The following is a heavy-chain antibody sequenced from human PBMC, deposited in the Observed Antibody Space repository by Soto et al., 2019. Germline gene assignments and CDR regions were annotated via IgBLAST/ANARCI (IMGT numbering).Heavy chain of an antibody. V-gene: IGHV4-59*01. CDR1: GGSISSYY. D-gene: IGHD6-13*01. J-gene: IGHJ6*02. CDR2: IYYSGST. Sequence: QVQLQESGPGLVKPSETLSLTYTVSGGSISSYYWSWIRQPPGKGLEWIGYIYYSGSTNYNPSLKSRVTISVDTSKNQLSLKLSSVTAADTAVYYCASSNIAAAGFYYYGMDVWGRGTTVTVSS. CDR3: ASSNIAAAGFYYYGMDV.